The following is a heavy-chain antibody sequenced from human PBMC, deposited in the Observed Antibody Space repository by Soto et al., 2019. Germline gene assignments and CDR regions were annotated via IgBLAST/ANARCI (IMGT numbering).Heavy chain of an antibody. CDR2: INHSGST. Sequence: PSETLSLTCAVYGGSFSGYYWSWIRQPPGKGLEWIGEINHSGSTNYNPSLKSRVTISVDTSKNHFSLKLSSVTAADTAVYYCARGGPLFWSGYPPPTFDYWGQGTLVTVSS. D-gene: IGHD3-3*01. J-gene: IGHJ4*02. CDR3: ARGGPLFWSGYPPPTFDY. CDR1: GGSFSGYY. V-gene: IGHV4-34*01.